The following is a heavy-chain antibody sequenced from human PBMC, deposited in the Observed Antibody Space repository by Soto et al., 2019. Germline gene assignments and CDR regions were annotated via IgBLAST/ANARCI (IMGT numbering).Heavy chain of an antibody. D-gene: IGHD2-2*01. CDR2: IYHSGST. CDR1: GGSNSSGGYS. CDR3: ARALWGPAGHINWFDP. V-gene: IGHV4-61*08. Sequence: SETLSLTCAVSGGSNSSGGYSWSWIRQPPGKGLEWIGYIYHSGSTNYNPSLKSRVTISVDTSKNQFSLKLSSVTAADTAVYYCARALWGPAGHINWFDPWGQGTLVTV. J-gene: IGHJ5*02.